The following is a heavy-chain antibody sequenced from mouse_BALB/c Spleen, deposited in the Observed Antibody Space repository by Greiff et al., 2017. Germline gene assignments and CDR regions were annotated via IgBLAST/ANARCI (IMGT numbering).Heavy chain of an antibody. Sequence: QVQLQQSGAELVRPGVSVKISCKGSGYTFTDYAMHWVKQSHAKSLEWIGVISTYYGDASYNQKFKGKATMTVDKSSSTAYMELARLTSEDSAIYYCARYCNYDYFDYWGQGTTLTVSS. CDR3: ARYCNYDYFDY. CDR2: ISTYYGDA. CDR1: GYTFTDYA. D-gene: IGHD2-1*01. J-gene: IGHJ2*01. V-gene: IGHV1S137*01.